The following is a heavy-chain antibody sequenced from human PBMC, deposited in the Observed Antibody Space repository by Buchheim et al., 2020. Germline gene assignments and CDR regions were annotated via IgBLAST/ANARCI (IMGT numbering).Heavy chain of an antibody. CDR3: AREAWFRESFDY. Sequence: QVQLVESGGGVVQPGRSLRLSCAASGFTFSSFSIHWVRQTPAKGLEWVAVISHDTTTKYYADSVRGRFTISRDNSKNTLSLQMDSLTPEDAAVYYCAREAWFRESFDYWGQGTL. J-gene: IGHJ4*02. V-gene: IGHV3-30*04. D-gene: IGHD3-10*01. CDR1: GFTFSSFS. CDR2: ISHDTTTK.